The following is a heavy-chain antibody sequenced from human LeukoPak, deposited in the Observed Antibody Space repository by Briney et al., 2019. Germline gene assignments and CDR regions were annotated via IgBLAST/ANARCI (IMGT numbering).Heavy chain of an antibody. Sequence: GGSLRLSCAASGFTFSHYSMNWVRQAPGKGLEWVSFISSDSRYIYYADSLKGRFTISRDNAKNSLYLQMNSLRAEDTAVYYCATDYAGNSLWYYYGLGVWGQGTTVTVSS. CDR2: ISSDSRYI. J-gene: IGHJ6*02. CDR1: GFTFSHYS. D-gene: IGHD4-23*01. V-gene: IGHV3-21*01. CDR3: ATDYAGNSLWYYYGLGV.